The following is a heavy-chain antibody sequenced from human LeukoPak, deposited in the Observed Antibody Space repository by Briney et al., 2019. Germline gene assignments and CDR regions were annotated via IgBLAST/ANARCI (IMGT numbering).Heavy chain of an antibody. Sequence: SETLSLTCAVYGGSFSGYYWSWIRQPPGKGLEWIGEINHSGRTNYNPSLKSRVTISVDTSKNQFSLKLSSVAAAGTAVYYCARGPKAVAVSWGQGTLVTVSS. J-gene: IGHJ5*02. V-gene: IGHV4-34*01. CDR3: ARGPKAVAVS. CDR2: INHSGRT. CDR1: GGSFSGYY. D-gene: IGHD6-19*01.